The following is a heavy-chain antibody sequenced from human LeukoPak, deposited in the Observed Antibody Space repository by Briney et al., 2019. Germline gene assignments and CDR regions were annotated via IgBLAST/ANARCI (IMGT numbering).Heavy chain of an antibody. CDR2: ISYSGST. CDR1: GGSINNYH. V-gene: IGHV4-59*04. CDR3: AGYVDTTTYYFDY. Sequence: SETLSLTCTVSGGSINNYHWGWIRQPPGKGLEWIGYISYSGSTYYNPSLKSRVTISVDTSKNQFSLKLSSVTAADTAVYYCAGYVDTTTYYFDYWGQGTLVTVSS. D-gene: IGHD5-18*01. J-gene: IGHJ4*02.